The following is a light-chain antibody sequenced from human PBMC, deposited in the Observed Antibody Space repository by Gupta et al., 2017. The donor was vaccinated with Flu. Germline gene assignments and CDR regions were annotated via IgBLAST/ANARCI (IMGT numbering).Light chain of an antibody. V-gene: IGLV1-44*01. CDR3: TTWDDSLNGVV. Sequence: QSELTQPPTASGTPGQSVTISCSGSSTNIGSNTVNWYQQLPGTAPKLLIYWNYQRPSRVPDRFSGSKSGTSASLAISGLQSEDEADYYCTTWDDSLNGVVFGGGTKVTVL. CDR2: WNY. J-gene: IGLJ2*01. CDR1: STNIGSNT.